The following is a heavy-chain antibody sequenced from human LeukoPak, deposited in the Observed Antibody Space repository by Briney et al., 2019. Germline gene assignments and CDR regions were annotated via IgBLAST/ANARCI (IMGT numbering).Heavy chain of an antibody. CDR3: ARVEKYTSSGPTDP. J-gene: IGHJ5*02. Sequence: SVKVSCKASGGTFSSYAISWVRQAPGQGLEWMGGIIPIFGTANYAQKFQGRVTITADKSTSTAYMELSSLRSEDTAVYYCARVEKYTSSGPTDPWGQGTLVTVSS. V-gene: IGHV1-69*06. CDR1: GGTFSSYA. D-gene: IGHD6-13*01. CDR2: IIPIFGTA.